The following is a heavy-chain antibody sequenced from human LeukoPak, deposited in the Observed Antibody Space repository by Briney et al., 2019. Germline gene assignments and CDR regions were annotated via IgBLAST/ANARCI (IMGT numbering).Heavy chain of an antibody. Sequence: PSETLSLTCAVYGESFSGYYWSWIRQPPGKGLEWIGEINHSGSTNYNPSLKSRVTISVDTSNKQFSLKVNSVTAADTAVYYCARRYCGGDCYIFDYWGQGTLVTVSS. CDR2: INHSGST. CDR1: GESFSGYY. V-gene: IGHV4-34*01. J-gene: IGHJ4*02. D-gene: IGHD2-21*02. CDR3: ARRYCGGDCYIFDY.